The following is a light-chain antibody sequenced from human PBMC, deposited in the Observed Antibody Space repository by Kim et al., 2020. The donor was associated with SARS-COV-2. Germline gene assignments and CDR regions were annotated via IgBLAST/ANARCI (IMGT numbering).Light chain of an antibody. V-gene: IGLV3-25*03. CDR1: ELPEKQ. CDR3: QSADGSGTYV. J-gene: IGLJ1*01. Sequence: YPVQTARITCPGEELPEKQTYGYQQKAGQAPLLLIYKDSERPSGIPGRFSGSSSGTTVTLTISGVQAEDDADYYCQSADGSGTYVFGTGTKVTVL. CDR2: KDS.